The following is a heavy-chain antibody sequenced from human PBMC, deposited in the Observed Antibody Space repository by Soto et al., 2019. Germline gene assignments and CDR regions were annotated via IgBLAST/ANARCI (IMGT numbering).Heavy chain of an antibody. D-gene: IGHD2-15*01. J-gene: IGHJ4*02. Sequence: QVQLVQSAAEVKKPGASVKVSCKASGYTLTNYAISWVRQAPGQGPDWMGWINTYNGNSNYAQKFQGRVTMTTDTSTKTAYMELRSLTSDDAAVYYCARDCTGGSCFCIYWGQGTLVTVSS. CDR2: INTYNGNS. CDR1: GYTLTNYA. V-gene: IGHV1-18*01. CDR3: ARDCTGGSCFCIY.